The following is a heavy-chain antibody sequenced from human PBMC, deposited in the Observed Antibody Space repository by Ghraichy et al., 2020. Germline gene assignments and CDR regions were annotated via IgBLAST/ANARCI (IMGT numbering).Heavy chain of an antibody. CDR2: ISGYSGNT. Sequence: ASVKVSCEASGYTFVNYGVSWLRQAPGQGPEWVAWISGYSGNTNYARRFQDRVTLTTDTSTDTAYMELRSLRADDTAVYYCVRDQDGWGPSTHFDVWGRGSLVTVSS. CDR3: VRDQDGWGPSTHFDV. D-gene: IGHD7-27*01. V-gene: IGHV1-18*01. J-gene: IGHJ4*02. CDR1: GYTFVNYG.